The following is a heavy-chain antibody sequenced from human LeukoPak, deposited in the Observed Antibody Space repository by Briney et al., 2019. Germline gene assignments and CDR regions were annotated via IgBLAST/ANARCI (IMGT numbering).Heavy chain of an antibody. V-gene: IGHV3-48*02. CDR3: ARPRGSMVRNEY. CDR1: GFTFSVYW. J-gene: IGHJ4*02. CDR2: ISSSSSIL. D-gene: IGHD3-10*01. Sequence: GGSLRLSCAASGFTFSVYWMTWVRQAPGKGLEWVSYISSSSSILYYADSVKGRFTISRDSAKNSLYLEMNSLRDEDTAVYYCARPRGSMVRNEYWGQGTLVTVSS.